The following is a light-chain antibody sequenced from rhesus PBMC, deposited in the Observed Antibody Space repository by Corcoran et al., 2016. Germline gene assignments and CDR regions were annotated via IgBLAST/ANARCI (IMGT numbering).Light chain of an antibody. V-gene: IGKV1-22*01. CDR1: QSISSW. Sequence: DIQMTQSPSSLSASVGDTVTITCRASQSISSWLDWYQQKPGKAPKLLIYKASSLQSGVPSRVSGSGSGTEFTLTISSLQPEDFATYYCLQYSSSPYSFGQGTKVEIK. CDR2: KAS. J-gene: IGKJ2*01. CDR3: LQYSSSPYS.